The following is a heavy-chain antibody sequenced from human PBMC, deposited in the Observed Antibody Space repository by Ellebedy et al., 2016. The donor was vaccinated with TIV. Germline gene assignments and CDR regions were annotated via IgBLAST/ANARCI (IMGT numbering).Heavy chain of an antibody. D-gene: IGHD3-22*01. CDR3: ARITPRRYYYDSSGHNPYYFDY. Sequence: MLSETLSLTCAVYGGSFSGYYWTWLRQPPGKGLEWIGEINHSGSTNYNPSLKSRVTVSVDTSKNQFYLTLSSVTAADTAVYYCARITPRRYYYDSSGHNPYYFDYWGQGTLVTVSS. CDR2: INHSGST. V-gene: IGHV4-34*01. J-gene: IGHJ4*02. CDR1: GGSFSGYY.